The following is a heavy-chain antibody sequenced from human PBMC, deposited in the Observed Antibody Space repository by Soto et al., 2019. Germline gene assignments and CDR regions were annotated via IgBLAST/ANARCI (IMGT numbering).Heavy chain of an antibody. CDR1: GYSFTGYY. Sequence: HEHLVQSGAEVKRPGASLKVSCKASGYSFTGYYIHWVRQAPGQGLEWMGWINPDSGATNYAQNLQGRVTLTSDTSISTASMDLTSLTSDDTAAYYCARGDYGTGGYPFPYFDSCGQGTLVIVSS. J-gene: IGHJ4*02. CDR2: INPDSGAT. CDR3: ARGDYGTGGYPFPYFDS. D-gene: IGHD2-8*02. V-gene: IGHV1-2*02.